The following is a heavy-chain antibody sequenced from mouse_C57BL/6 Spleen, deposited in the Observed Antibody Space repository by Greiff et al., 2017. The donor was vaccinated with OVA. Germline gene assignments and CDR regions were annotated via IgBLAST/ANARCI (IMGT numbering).Heavy chain of an antibody. Sequence: VQLQQSGTELVKPGASVKLSCKASGYTFTSYWMHWVKQRPGQGLEWIGNINPSNGGTNYNEKFKSKATLTVDKSSSTAYMQLSSLTSEDSAVYYCARDLGYYYAMDYWGQGTSVTVSS. J-gene: IGHJ4*01. CDR2: INPSNGGT. CDR1: GYTFTSYW. CDR3: ARDLGYYYAMDY. V-gene: IGHV1-53*01. D-gene: IGHD4-1*01.